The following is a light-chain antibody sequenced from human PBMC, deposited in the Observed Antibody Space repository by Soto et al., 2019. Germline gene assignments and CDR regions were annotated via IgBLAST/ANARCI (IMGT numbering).Light chain of an antibody. CDR1: RLDVGGYNY. Sequence: QSVLTQPASLSGSPGQSITISCTGTRLDVGGYNYVSWYQQHPGKAPKLIIYEVTNRPSGVSDRFSGSKSDNTASLTISGLQTEDEADYYCCSYVSSKTYVFGTGTKLTVL. J-gene: IGLJ1*01. CDR2: EVT. V-gene: IGLV2-14*03. CDR3: CSYVSSKTYV.